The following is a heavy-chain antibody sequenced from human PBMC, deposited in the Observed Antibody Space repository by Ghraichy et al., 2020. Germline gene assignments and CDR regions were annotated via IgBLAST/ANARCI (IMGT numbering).Heavy chain of an antibody. D-gene: IGHD2-15*01. V-gene: IGHV3-30*18. J-gene: IGHJ4*02. CDR3: AKDFSSVVVVAATGLDS. Sequence: GGSLRLSCAASRFTFNAYGMHWVRQAPGKGLEWVAAISYDGSNQYYADSMKGRFTISRDNSKNTLVLQMNSLRAEDTATYFCAKDFSSVVVVAATGLDSWGQGTLV. CDR1: RFTFNAYG. CDR2: ISYDGSNQ.